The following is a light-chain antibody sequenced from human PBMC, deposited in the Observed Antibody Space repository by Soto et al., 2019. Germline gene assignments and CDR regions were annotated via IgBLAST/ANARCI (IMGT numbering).Light chain of an antibody. J-gene: IGKJ1*01. V-gene: IGKV3-11*01. Sequence: EIVLTQSPHTLSLSPGERATLSCRASQSVSRYLAWYQQKPGQAPRLXXYGASNRANGIPARFSGSGSGTDLTLTISSLEPEDFAVYYCQQRSNWPTWTFGQGTKVDIK. CDR3: QQRSNWPTWT. CDR1: QSVSRY. CDR2: GAS.